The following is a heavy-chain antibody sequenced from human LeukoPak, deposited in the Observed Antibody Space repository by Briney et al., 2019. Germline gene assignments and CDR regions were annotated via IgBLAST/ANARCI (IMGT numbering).Heavy chain of an antibody. CDR1: GYSFTSYW. Sequence: GESLKISCKGSGYSFTSYWIGRVRQMPGKGLEWMGIIYPGDSDTRYSPSFQGQVTISADKSISTAYLQWSSLKASDTAMYYCASPHMITFGGVIAPPEYWGQGTLVTVSS. CDR2: IYPGDSDT. CDR3: ASPHMITFGGVIAPPEY. D-gene: IGHD3-16*02. J-gene: IGHJ4*02. V-gene: IGHV5-51*01.